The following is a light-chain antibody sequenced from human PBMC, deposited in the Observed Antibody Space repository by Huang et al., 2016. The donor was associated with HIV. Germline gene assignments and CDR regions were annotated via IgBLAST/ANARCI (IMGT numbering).Light chain of an antibody. CDR3: QQTSSVPLT. CDR1: QTISTF. V-gene: IGKV1-39*01. Sequence: DIQMTQSPSSLSASVGDRISITCRASQTISTFLNWYQQQPGKAPKLLIYAASNLQSWVSSRFSGTGSGTHFTLTVTGLQPDDFATYFCQQTSSVPLTFGGGTRV. J-gene: IGKJ4*01. CDR2: AAS.